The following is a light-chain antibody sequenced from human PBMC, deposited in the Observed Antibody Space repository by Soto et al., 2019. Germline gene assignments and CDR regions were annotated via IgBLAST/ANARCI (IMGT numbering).Light chain of an antibody. J-gene: IGKJ5*01. Sequence: EIVLTQSPGTLSLSPGERATLSCRASQSVSSNSLAWYLQKPGQAPRLLIYSASSRATDIPDRFSGSGSGTDFTLTISRLEPEDFAVYYCQQYNNWPPITFGQGTRLEIK. CDR3: QQYNNWPPIT. V-gene: IGKV3-20*01. CDR2: SAS. CDR1: QSVSSNS.